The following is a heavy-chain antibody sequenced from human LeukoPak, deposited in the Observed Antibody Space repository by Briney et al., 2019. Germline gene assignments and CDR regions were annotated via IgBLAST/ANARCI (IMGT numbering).Heavy chain of an antibody. CDR3: AGEISNWFDP. D-gene: IGHD3-16*01. CDR1: GFTSSDSV. V-gene: IGHV3-21*01. Sequence: VGSLRLSCVASGFTSSDSVTNWVRQALGKELEWVSSISSSSSYMYYSDSVKGRFTISRDNAKNSLYLQMSGLRVEDTGVYYCAGEISNWFDPWGQGTLVTVSS. J-gene: IGHJ5*02. CDR2: ISSSSSYM.